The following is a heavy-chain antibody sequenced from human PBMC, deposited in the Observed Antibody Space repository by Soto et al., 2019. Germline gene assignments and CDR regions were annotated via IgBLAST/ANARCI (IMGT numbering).Heavy chain of an antibody. CDR2: IFYSGST. J-gene: IGHJ4*02. Sequence: QVQLQESGPGLVKPSQTLSLTCTVSGGSINSGGYYWSWIRHHPGKGLEWIGYIFYSGSTYYNPSLKSRITISVYTSKNHFSLSLSSVTVADTAVYYCASASSYDFSHLAYWGQGTLVTVSS. V-gene: IGHV4-31*03. D-gene: IGHD3-3*01. CDR3: ASASSYDFSHLAY. CDR1: GGSINSGGYY.